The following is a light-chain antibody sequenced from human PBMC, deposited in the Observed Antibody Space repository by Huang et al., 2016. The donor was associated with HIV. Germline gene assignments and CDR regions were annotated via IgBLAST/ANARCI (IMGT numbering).Light chain of an antibody. CDR3: QQYDNWPPLT. CDR2: GAS. Sequence: EIAMTQSPATLSVSPGERATLSCRASQSVRSNFAWDQQKPGQAPRRLIYGASTRPTGIPARFSGAGSGTEFTLTTSSLQSEDCAVYYCQQYDNWPPLTFGGGTKVEI. CDR1: QSVRSN. V-gene: IGKV3-15*01. J-gene: IGKJ4*01.